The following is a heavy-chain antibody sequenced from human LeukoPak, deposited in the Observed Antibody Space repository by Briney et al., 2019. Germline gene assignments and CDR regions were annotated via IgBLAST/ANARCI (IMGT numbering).Heavy chain of an antibody. J-gene: IGHJ3*02. CDR3: ARDGAKYSSGWWDAFDI. Sequence: PSETLSLTCTVSGGSVSSGSYYWSWIRQPPGKGLEWIGYIYYSGSTNYNPSLKSRVTISVDTSKNQFSLKLSSVTAADTAVYYCARDGAKYSSGWWDAFDIWGQGTMVTVSS. D-gene: IGHD6-19*01. CDR1: GGSVSSGSYY. V-gene: IGHV4-61*01. CDR2: IYYSGST.